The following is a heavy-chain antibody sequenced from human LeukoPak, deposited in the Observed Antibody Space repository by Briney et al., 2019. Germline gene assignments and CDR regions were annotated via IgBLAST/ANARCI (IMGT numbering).Heavy chain of an antibody. D-gene: IGHD6-19*01. V-gene: IGHV3-74*01. CDR2: INIDGSST. Sequence: GTSLRLSCAASGFSFSSYVMHWVRQAPGKGLVWVSRINIDGSSTSYADSVKGRSTISRDNAKNTLYLQMNSLRAEDTAVYYCARIYMAGTSFDSWGQGTLVTVSS. J-gene: IGHJ4*02. CDR1: GFSFSSYV. CDR3: ARIYMAGTSFDS.